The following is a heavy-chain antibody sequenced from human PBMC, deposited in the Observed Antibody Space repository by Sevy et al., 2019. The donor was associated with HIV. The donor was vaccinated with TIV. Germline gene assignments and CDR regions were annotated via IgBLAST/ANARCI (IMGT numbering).Heavy chain of an antibody. D-gene: IGHD6-13*01. Sequence: GGSLRLSCIVSGFTFRNYAMHWVRQAPGKGLEWVALISYDGESQYYADSVKGRFIISRDNSKNTLYLQMNNLRLEDTAMYYCAKIAPSGSYLHFLDSWGQGTLVTVSS. CDR1: GFTFRNYA. V-gene: IGHV3-30*18. J-gene: IGHJ4*02. CDR3: AKIAPSGSYLHFLDS. CDR2: ISYDGESQ.